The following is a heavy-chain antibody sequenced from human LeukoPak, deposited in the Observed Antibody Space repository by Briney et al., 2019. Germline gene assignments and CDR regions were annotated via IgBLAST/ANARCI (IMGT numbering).Heavy chain of an antibody. V-gene: IGHV1-69*04. Sequence: SVKVSCKASGGTFSSYAISWVRQAPGQGLEWIGRIIPILGIANYAQKFQGRVTTTADKSTSTAYMELSSLRSEDTAVYYCARDGYNKNFDYWGQGTLVTVSS. CDR1: GGTFSSYA. CDR3: ARDGYNKNFDY. J-gene: IGHJ4*02. CDR2: IIPILGIA. D-gene: IGHD5-24*01.